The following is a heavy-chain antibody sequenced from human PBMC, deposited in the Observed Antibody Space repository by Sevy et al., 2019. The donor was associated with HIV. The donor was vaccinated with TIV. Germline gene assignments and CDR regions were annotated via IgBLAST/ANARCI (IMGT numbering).Heavy chain of an antibody. D-gene: IGHD6-19*01. CDR3: ARSTRVAGRNNWFDP. J-gene: IGHJ5*02. CDR2: ISTYNSIR. Sequence: ASVKVSCKASGYNFTSYGISWVRQAPGQGLEWMGWISTYNSIRNSAQKFQGRVAMTTDTSTSTANMELRSLRSDDTAVYYCARSTRVAGRNNWFDPWGQGTLVTVSS. V-gene: IGHV1-18*01. CDR1: GYNFTSYG.